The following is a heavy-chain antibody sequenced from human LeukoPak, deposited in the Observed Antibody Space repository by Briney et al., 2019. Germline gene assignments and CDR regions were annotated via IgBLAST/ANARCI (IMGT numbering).Heavy chain of an antibody. CDR2: ISGSGGST. Sequence: PGGSLRLSCAASGFTFSSYAMSWVRQAPGKGLEWVSAISGSGGSTYYADSVKGRFTISRDNSKNTLYLQMNSLRAEDTAVYYRAKDSHDYGDYESFDYWGQGTLVTVSS. CDR3: AKDSHDYGDYESFDY. J-gene: IGHJ4*02. V-gene: IGHV3-23*01. CDR1: GFTFSSYA. D-gene: IGHD4-17*01.